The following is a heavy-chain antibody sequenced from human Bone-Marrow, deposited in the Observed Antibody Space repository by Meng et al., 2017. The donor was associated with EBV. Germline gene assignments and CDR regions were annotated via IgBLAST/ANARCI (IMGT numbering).Heavy chain of an antibody. J-gene: IGHJ5*02. CDR3: AREDYYGAGNYVRFDP. CDR1: GYSFTNYI. D-gene: IGHD3-10*01. CDR2: INTDTGNP. Sequence: QVQLVQSGSELKKPXXXXEXSXKASGYSFTNYIVNWVRQAPGQGLEWMGWINTDTGNPTYAQGFTGRFVFSLDTSVSTAYLQISSLKAEDTAVYYCAREDYYGAGNYVRFDPWGQGTLVTVSS. V-gene: IGHV7-4-1*02.